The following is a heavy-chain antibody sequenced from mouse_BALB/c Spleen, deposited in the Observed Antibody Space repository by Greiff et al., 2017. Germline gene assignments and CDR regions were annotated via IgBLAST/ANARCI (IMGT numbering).Heavy chain of an antibody. V-gene: IGHV2-2*02. D-gene: IGHD4-1*01. Sequence: VQLVESGPGLVQPSQSLSITCTASGFSLTSYGVHWVRQSPGKGLEWLGLIWSGGSTNYNEAFITGMSTSKDNSKTQVFFKMNSRLANDTAVYYCARSGNEDYFDYWGQGTPLTVSS. J-gene: IGHJ2*01. CDR1: GFSLTSYG. CDR3: ARSGNEDYFDY. CDR2: IWSGGST.